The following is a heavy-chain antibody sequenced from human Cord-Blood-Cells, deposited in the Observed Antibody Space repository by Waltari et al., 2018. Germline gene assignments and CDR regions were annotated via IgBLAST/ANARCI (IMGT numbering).Heavy chain of an antibody. D-gene: IGHD2-21*02. Sequence: QVQLVQSGAEMKKPGSSVKVSCKASGGTFSSYTISWVRQAPGQGLEWMGRISPFLGIANYAQKFQGRVTITADKSTSTAYRELSSLRSEDTAVYYCARGGNFNEGGFDYWGQGTLVTVSS. CDR3: ARGGNFNEGGFDY. J-gene: IGHJ4*02. CDR1: GGTFSSYT. V-gene: IGHV1-69*02. CDR2: ISPFLGIA.